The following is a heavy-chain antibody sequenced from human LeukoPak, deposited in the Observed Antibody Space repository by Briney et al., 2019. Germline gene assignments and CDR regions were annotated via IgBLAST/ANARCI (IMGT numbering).Heavy chain of an antibody. V-gene: IGHV3-30*18. CDR3: ANLHDY. CDR2: ISYDGTIK. CDR1: GFPFTTYA. J-gene: IGHJ4*02. Sequence: GRSLRLSCAASGFPFTTYAMHWVRQAPGRGLEWVAVISYDGTIKYYADSVKGRFTISRDNSKNTLYLQMNSLRAEDTAVYYCANLHDYWGQGTLVTVSS.